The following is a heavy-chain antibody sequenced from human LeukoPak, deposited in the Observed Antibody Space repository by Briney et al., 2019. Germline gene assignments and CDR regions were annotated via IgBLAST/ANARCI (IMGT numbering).Heavy chain of an antibody. J-gene: IGHJ4*02. Sequence: PGGSLRLSCAASGFTVSSNYMTWVRQAPGKGLEWVSSISSSSSYIYYADSVKGRFTISRDSAKNSLFLQMNSLRAEDTAVYYCARDRWHDYWGQGTLVTVSS. CDR1: GFTVSSNY. CDR3: ARDRWHDY. D-gene: IGHD2-15*01. CDR2: ISSSSSYI. V-gene: IGHV3-21*01.